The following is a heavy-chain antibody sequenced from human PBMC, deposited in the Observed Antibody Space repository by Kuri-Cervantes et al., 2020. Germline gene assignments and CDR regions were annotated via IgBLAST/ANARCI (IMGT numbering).Heavy chain of an antibody. CDR1: GYTFTSYG. J-gene: IGHJ4*02. V-gene: IGHV1-18*01. CDR2: ISAYNGNT. D-gene: IGHD3-16*01. Sequence: ASVKVSCKASGYTFTSYGISWVRQAPGQGLEWMGWISAYNGNTNYAQKLQGRVTMTTDTSTSTAYMELRSLRSDDTAVYYCARDTGRGRRRDEYYFDYWGQGTLVTVSS. CDR3: ARDTGRGRRRDEYYFDY.